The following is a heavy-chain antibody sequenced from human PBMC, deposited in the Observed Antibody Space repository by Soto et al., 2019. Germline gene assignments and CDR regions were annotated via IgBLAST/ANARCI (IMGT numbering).Heavy chain of an antibody. CDR1: GGSFSGYY. CDR2: INHSGST. Sequence: QVQLQQWGAGLLKPSETLSLTCAVYGGSFSGYYWSWIRQPPGKGLEWIGEINHSGSTNYNPSFKGRVTKSVDTSKNQFSLKLSSVTAADTAVYYCASLEGDYWGQGTLVTVSS. J-gene: IGHJ4*02. D-gene: IGHD1-1*01. V-gene: IGHV4-34*01. CDR3: ASLEGDY.